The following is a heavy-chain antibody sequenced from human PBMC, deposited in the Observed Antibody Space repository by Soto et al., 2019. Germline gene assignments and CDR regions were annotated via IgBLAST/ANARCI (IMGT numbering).Heavy chain of an antibody. J-gene: IGHJ3*02. D-gene: IGHD1-1*01. CDR2: ISAYNGNT. CDR1: GYTFTSYG. V-gene: IGHV1-18*01. CDR3: ARDIPNCNLNIDAFDI. Sequence: ASVKVSCKASGYTFTSYGISWVRQAPGQGLEWMGWISAYNGNTNYAQKLQGRVTMTTDTSTSTAYMELRSLRSDDTAVYYCARDIPNCNLNIDAFDIWGQGTMVTVSS.